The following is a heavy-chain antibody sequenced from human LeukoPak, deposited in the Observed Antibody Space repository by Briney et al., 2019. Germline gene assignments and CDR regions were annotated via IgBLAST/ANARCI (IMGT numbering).Heavy chain of an antibody. CDR2: ISSSSSYI. V-gene: IGHV3-21*01. D-gene: IGHD1-14*01. CDR1: GFTFSSYS. CDR3: VRDKPGAFDY. Sequence: GGSLRLSCAASGFTFSSYSMNWVCQAPGKGLEWVSSISSSSSYIYYADSVKGRFTISRDNAKNSLYLQMNSLRAEDTAVYYCVRDKPGAFDYWGQGTLVTVSS. J-gene: IGHJ4*02.